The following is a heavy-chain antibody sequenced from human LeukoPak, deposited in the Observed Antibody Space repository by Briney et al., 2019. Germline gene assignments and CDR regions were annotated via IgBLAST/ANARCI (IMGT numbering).Heavy chain of an antibody. CDR2: IRSNTNNYAT. Sequence: PGGSLRLSCAASGFTFSGSAMHWVRQASGKGLEWLGRIRSNTNNYATAYAASVKGRFTISRDDSKNTAYLQMNSLKTEDTAVYYCTTASGDTVMFSGDWGQGTLVTVSS. CDR1: GFTFSGSA. CDR3: TTASGDTVMFSGD. J-gene: IGHJ4*02. V-gene: IGHV3-73*01. D-gene: IGHD5-18*01.